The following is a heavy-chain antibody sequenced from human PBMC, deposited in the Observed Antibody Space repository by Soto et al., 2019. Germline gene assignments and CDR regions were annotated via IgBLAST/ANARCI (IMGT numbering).Heavy chain of an antibody. CDR2: IYYSGST. CDR1: GGSISSGGYY. D-gene: IGHD3-3*01. V-gene: IGHV4-31*03. CDR3: ARVLRFLEWPEPPYCMDV. J-gene: IGHJ6*03. Sequence: LSLTCTVSGGSISSGGYYWSWIRQHPGKGLEWIGYIYYSGSTYYNPSLKSRVTISVDTSKNQFSLKLSSVTAADTAVYYCARVLRFLEWPEPPYCMDVWGKGTTVTVSS.